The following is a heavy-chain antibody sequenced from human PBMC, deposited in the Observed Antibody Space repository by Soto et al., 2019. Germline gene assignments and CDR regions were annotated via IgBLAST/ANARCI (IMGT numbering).Heavy chain of an antibody. Sequence: EVQLVESGGGLVQPGRSLRLSCAASGFAFDQYAMHWVRQAPGKGLEGVSVLSWNSGNIGYADSVKGRFTISRDNAKNSLYLQMNGLRAEDTALYYCAKALGSSFLYNAEYFHYWGQGTMVTVSS. CDR2: LSWNSGNI. J-gene: IGHJ1*01. V-gene: IGHV3-9*01. CDR1: GFAFDQYA. CDR3: AKALGSSFLYNAEYFHY. D-gene: IGHD3-3*01.